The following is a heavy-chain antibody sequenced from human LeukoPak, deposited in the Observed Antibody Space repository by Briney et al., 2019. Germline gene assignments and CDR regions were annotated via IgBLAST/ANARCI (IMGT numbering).Heavy chain of an antibody. V-gene: IGHV1-2*06. CDR3: AGGTRGRDTAMVTMDV. D-gene: IGHD5-18*01. Sequence: EASVKVSCKASGYTFTGYYMHWVRQAPGQGLEWMGRINPNSGGTNYAQKFQGRVTMTRDTSISAAYMELSRLRSDDTAVYYCAGGTRGRDTAMVTMDVWGKGTTVTVSS. J-gene: IGHJ6*04. CDR1: GYTFTGYY. CDR2: INPNSGGT.